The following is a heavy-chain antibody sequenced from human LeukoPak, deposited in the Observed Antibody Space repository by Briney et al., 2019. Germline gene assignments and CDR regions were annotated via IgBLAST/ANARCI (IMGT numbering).Heavy chain of an antibody. Sequence: GASVKVSYKASGGTFSSYAISWVRQAPGQGLEWMGRIIPILGIANYAQKFQGRVTTTADKSTSTAYMELSSLRSEDTAVYYCATMVRGVIWYYGMDVWGQGTTVTVSS. CDR2: IIPILGIA. V-gene: IGHV1-69*04. D-gene: IGHD3-10*01. J-gene: IGHJ6*02. CDR1: GGTFSSYA. CDR3: ATMVRGVIWYYGMDV.